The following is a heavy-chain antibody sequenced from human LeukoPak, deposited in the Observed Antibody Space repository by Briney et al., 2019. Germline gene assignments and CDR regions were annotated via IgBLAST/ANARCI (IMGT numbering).Heavy chain of an antibody. CDR1: GGSISSGGYS. Sequence: PSETLSLTCAVSGGSISSGGYSWSWIRQPPGKGLEWIGYIYYSGSTYYNPSLKSRVTISVDTSKNQFSLKLSSVTAADTAVYYCASATYYYDSSGYSSYWGQGTLVTVSS. V-gene: IGHV4-30-4*07. D-gene: IGHD3-22*01. CDR2: IYYSGST. CDR3: ASATYYYDSSGYSSY. J-gene: IGHJ4*02.